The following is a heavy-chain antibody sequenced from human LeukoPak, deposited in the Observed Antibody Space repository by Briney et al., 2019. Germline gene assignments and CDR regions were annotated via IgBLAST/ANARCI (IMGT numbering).Heavy chain of an antibody. CDR1: GFTFSSYA. D-gene: IGHD3-10*01. V-gene: IGHV3-23*01. J-gene: IGHJ4*02. Sequence: GGSLRLSCAASGFTFSSYAMTWVRQAPGKGLEWVSSIGGSDGTTSYADSVKGRFTISRDNSKNTLSLQMNSLRADDTAVYYCAMYLVRGRFDYWGQGTLVTVSS. CDR3: AMYLVRGRFDY. CDR2: IGGSDGTT.